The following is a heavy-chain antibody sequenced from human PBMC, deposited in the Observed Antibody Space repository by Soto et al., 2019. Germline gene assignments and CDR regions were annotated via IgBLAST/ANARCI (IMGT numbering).Heavy chain of an antibody. CDR1: GFNVGDYA. CDR3: TKRDSGNYFYCDF. D-gene: IGHD1-26*01. Sequence: GGSLRLSCTGPGFNVGDYAMGWFRQAPGRGLEWVSFIRRKDYGGPTEYAASVKGRFTISKDDSNNIAYLQMNSLRTEDTAVYYCTKRDSGNYFYCDFWGQGSLVTVSS. V-gene: IGHV3-49*03. J-gene: IGHJ4*02. CDR2: IRRKDYGGPT.